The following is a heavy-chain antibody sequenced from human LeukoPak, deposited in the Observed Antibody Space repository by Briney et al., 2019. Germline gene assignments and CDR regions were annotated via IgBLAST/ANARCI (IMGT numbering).Heavy chain of an antibody. Sequence: GASVKVSCKASGYTYTVYYMHWVRQAPGQGLEWMGWINPNSGGTNYAQKFQGRVTMTRDKSISTAYMELSRLGSDDTAVYYCARGDRYCSSTSCYGSAVPNWFDPWGQGTLVTVSS. J-gene: IGHJ5*02. V-gene: IGHV1-2*02. D-gene: IGHD2-2*01. CDR1: GYTYTVYY. CDR2: INPNSGGT. CDR3: ARGDRYCSSTSCYGSAVPNWFDP.